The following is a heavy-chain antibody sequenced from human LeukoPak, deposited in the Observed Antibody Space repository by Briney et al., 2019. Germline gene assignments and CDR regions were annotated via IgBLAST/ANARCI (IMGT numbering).Heavy chain of an antibody. CDR2: IYHSGST. CDR3: ARDQDSSLGSDAFDI. CDR1: GGSISSSNW. D-gene: IGHD6-13*01. Sequence: SETLSLTCAVSGGSISSSNWWSWVRQPPGKGLEWIGEIYHSGSTNYNPSLKSRVTISVGKSKNQFSLKLSSVTAADTAVYYCARDQDSSLGSDAFDIWGQGTMVTVSS. V-gene: IGHV4-4*02. J-gene: IGHJ3*02.